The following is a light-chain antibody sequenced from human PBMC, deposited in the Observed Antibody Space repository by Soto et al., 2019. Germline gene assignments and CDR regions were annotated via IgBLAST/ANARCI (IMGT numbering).Light chain of an antibody. CDR3: AAWDDSLADV. J-gene: IGLJ1*01. CDR2: SNN. V-gene: IGLV1-44*01. Sequence: QSVLTQPPSASGTPGQRGTISCSGSSSNIGSNTVNWYQQLPGTAPKLLIYSNNQRPSGVPDRFSGSKSGTSASLAISGLQSEDEADYYCAAWDDSLADVFGTGTQLTVL. CDR1: SSNIGSNT.